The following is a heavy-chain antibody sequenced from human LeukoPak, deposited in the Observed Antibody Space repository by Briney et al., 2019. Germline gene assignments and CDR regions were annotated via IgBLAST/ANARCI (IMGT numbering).Heavy chain of an antibody. J-gene: IGHJ5*02. CDR1: GFTFSTYW. D-gene: IGHD2-21*01. CDR3: ARPHMAGLGFDP. Sequence: GGSLRLSCAASGFTFSTYWMHWVRQAPGKGLVWVSRINSDGSSTSYADSVKGRFTISRDNAKNTLYLQMNSLRAEDTAVYYCARPHMAGLGFDPWGQGTLVTVSS. CDR2: INSDGSST. V-gene: IGHV3-74*01.